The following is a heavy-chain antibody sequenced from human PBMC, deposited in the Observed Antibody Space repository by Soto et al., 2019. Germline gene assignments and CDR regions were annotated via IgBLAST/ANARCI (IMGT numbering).Heavy chain of an antibody. D-gene: IGHD3-10*01. J-gene: IGHJ5*02. Sequence: ASVQVSCKASGYTFTGYYMHWVRQAPGQGLAWMGWINPNSGGTNYAQKFQGRVTMTRDTSISTAYMELSRLRSDDTAVYYCARERSITMVRGVTSRNWFDPWGQGTLVTVSS. CDR3: ARERSITMVRGVTSRNWFDP. CDR1: GYTFTGYY. CDR2: INPNSGGT. V-gene: IGHV1-2*02.